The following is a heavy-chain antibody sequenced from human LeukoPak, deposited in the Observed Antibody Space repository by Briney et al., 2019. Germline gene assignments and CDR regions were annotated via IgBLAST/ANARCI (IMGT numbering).Heavy chain of an antibody. Sequence: PGPSLRLSCTASGFTFADYATSWVRQAPGKGLEWLGFIRSKVYGGTTEYAASVKGRFTISRDDSKSIAYLQMHSLKTEDTAVYYCARDRRYCSSISCSGGWFDPWGQGTLVTVSS. CDR3: ARDRRYCSSISCSGGWFDP. CDR2: IRSKVYGGTT. D-gene: IGHD2-2*01. CDR1: GFTFADYA. V-gene: IGHV3-49*04. J-gene: IGHJ5*02.